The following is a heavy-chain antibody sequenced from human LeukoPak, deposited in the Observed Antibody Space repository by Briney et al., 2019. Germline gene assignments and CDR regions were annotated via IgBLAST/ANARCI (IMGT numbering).Heavy chain of an antibody. V-gene: IGHV1-69*13. Sequence: ASVKVSCKASGGTFSSYAISWVRQAPGQGLEWMGGIIPIFGTANYAQKFQGRVTITADESSSTAYMELSSLRSEDTAAYYCAEQAYGDYALDYWGQGTLVTVSS. CDR1: GGTFSSYA. D-gene: IGHD4-17*01. J-gene: IGHJ4*02. CDR2: IIPIFGTA. CDR3: AEQAYGDYALDY.